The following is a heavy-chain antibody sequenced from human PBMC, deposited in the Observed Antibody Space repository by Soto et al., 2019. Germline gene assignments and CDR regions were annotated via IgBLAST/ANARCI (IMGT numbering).Heavy chain of an antibody. Sequence: GGSLILSCAASGSSFRSYSINWVRQAPGKGLEWVSYISSSSSTIYYADSVKGRFTISRDNAKNSLYLQMNSLRAEDTAVYYCARDSSSWGYAFDIWGQGT. J-gene: IGHJ3*02. CDR3: ARDSSSWGYAFDI. D-gene: IGHD6-13*01. CDR2: ISSSSSTI. CDR1: GSSFRSYS. V-gene: IGHV3-48*01.